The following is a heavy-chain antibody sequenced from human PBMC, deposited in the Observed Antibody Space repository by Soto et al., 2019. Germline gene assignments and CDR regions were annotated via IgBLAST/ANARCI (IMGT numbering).Heavy chain of an antibody. J-gene: IGHJ4*02. Sequence: QVQLQQWGAGLLKPSETLSLTCAVYGGSFSGYYWNWIRQSPGKGLEWIGEINHSGSTNYNPSLKSRVTISVDTSKNQFSLKLSSVTAADTAVYYCARGWGRIFDHWGQATLVTVSS. CDR1: GGSFSGYY. CDR2: INHSGST. CDR3: ARGWGRIFDH. D-gene: IGHD7-27*01. V-gene: IGHV4-34*01.